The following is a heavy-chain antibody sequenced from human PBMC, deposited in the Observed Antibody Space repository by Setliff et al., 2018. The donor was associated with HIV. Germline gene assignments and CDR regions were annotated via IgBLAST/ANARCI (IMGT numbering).Heavy chain of an antibody. CDR1: GGTFSNYA. V-gene: IGHV1-69*13. D-gene: IGHD3-10*01. Sequence: SVKVSCKAFGGTFSNYAFSWVREAPGQGLEWMGGIIPFFHSQNYAQRFRGRLTITADEFTTTAYMELGSLTPEDTAIYFCASGRGIYGSGALEAYDIWGQGTMVTVS. J-gene: IGHJ3*02. CDR2: IIPFFHSQ. CDR3: ASGRGIYGSGALEAYDI.